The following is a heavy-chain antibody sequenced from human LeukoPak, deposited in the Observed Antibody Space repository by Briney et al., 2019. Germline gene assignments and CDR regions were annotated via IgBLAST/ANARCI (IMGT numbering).Heavy chain of an antibody. CDR2: IHSIGST. V-gene: IGHV4-4*09. CDR3: ARSEVAYYGSKNSLWPDAFDF. Sequence: SETLSLTCTVSGGSISNYYWSWIRQPPGKGLEWIGYIHSIGSTSYNPSLKSRVTRSLDTSQMQFSLRLSSVTAADTAVYYCARSEVAYYGSKNSLWPDAFDFWGQGTVVTVSP. D-gene: IGHD3-10*01. J-gene: IGHJ3*01. CDR1: GGSISNYY.